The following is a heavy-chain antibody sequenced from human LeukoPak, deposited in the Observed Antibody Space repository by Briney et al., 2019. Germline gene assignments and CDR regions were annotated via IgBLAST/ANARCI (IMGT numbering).Heavy chain of an antibody. Sequence: SETLSLTCTVSGYSISSGYYWSWIRQPPGKGLEWIGEINHSGSTNYNPSLKSRVTISVDTSKNQFSLKLSSVTAADTAVYYCARFPPDIYYYMDVWGKGTTVTVSS. CDR1: GYSISSGYY. V-gene: IGHV4-38-2*02. CDR2: INHSGST. J-gene: IGHJ6*03. CDR3: ARFPPDIYYYMDV. D-gene: IGHD1-14*01.